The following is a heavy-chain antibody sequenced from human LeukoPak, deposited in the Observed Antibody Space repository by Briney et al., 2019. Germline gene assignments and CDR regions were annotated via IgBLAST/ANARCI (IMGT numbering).Heavy chain of an antibody. J-gene: IGHJ4*02. CDR2: ISASGGST. CDR1: GFPFCSFA. CDR3: ARDLEYPYYFDS. D-gene: IGHD2-2*01. V-gene: IGHV3-23*01. Sequence: PGGSLRLSCAASGFPFCSFAMSWVRQAPGKGLEWVSSISASGGSTWYADSVKGRCTISRDNSKSTLYLQMNSLRAEDTAVYYCARDLEYPYYFDSWGQGTLLTVSS.